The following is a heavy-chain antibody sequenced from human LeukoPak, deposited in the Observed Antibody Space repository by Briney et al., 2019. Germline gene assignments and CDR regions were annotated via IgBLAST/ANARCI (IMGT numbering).Heavy chain of an antibody. CDR2: ISSNGGST. CDR1: GFTFSSYA. J-gene: IGHJ6*02. D-gene: IGHD3-16*02. CDR3: ARAELYDYVWGSYRRGGYYYYGMDV. V-gene: IGHV3-64*01. Sequence: GGSLRLSCAASGFTFSSYAMHWVRQAPGKGLEYVSAISSNGGSTYYANSVKGRFTTSRDNSKNTLYLQMGSLRAEDMAVYYCARAELYDYVWGSYRRGGYYYYGMDVWGQGTTVTVSS.